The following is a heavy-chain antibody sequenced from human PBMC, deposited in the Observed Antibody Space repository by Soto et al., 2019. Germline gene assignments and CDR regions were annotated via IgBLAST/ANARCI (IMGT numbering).Heavy chain of an antibody. J-gene: IGHJ3*02. CDR3: ARGGGFGEQYSDAFDI. CDR2: IGTSGHA. D-gene: IGHD3-10*01. V-gene: IGHV3-13*01. CDR1: GFTFSVYG. Sequence: GESLKISCAASGFTFSVYGMHWVLQAAGESLEWVSVIGTSGHAFYAGSVKGRFTITREDAKNSVYLQMNSLRDGDTAVYYCARGGGFGEQYSDAFDIWGQGTMVTVSS.